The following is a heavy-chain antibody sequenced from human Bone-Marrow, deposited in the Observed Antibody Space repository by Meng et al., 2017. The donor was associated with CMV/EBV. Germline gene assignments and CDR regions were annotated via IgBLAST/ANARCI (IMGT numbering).Heavy chain of an antibody. Sequence: SVKVSCKASGGTFSSYAISWVRQAPGQGLEWMGGIIPILGIVNYAQKFQGRVTITADKSTSTAYMELSSLRSEDTAVYYCARVDDFWSGYYAPWGWFDPWGQGTLVTVSS. CDR3: ARVDDFWSGYYAPWGWFDP. J-gene: IGHJ5*02. D-gene: IGHD3-3*01. V-gene: IGHV1-69*10. CDR1: GGTFSSYA. CDR2: IIPILGIV.